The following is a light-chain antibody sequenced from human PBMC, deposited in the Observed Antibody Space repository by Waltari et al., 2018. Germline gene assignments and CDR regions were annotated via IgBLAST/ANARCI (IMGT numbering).Light chain of an antibody. CDR3: QSYDTSLSRV. V-gene: IGLV1-40*01. Sequence: QSVLTQPPSVSGAPGQRVTISCPGSSSNIGAGYDVHWYQQLPGRAPKLLIFGNVNRPSGVPDRFSASKSGSSASLAITGLQADDEADYYCQSYDTSLSRVFGGGTKVTVL. J-gene: IGLJ3*02. CDR1: SSNIGAGYD. CDR2: GNV.